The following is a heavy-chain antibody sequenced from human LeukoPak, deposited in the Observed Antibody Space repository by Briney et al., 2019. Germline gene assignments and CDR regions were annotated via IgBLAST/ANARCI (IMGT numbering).Heavy chain of an antibody. CDR1: GNYW. CDR2: INGDGSWT. D-gene: IGHD2-2*01. CDR3: VSFYETY. V-gene: IGHV3-74*01. Sequence: GGSLRLSCAASGNYWMHWVRQAPGKGLVWVSHINGDGSWTTYADSVKGRFTISKDNAKNTVYLQKNNLRAEDTAVYYCVSFYETYWGRGTLVTVSS. J-gene: IGHJ4*02.